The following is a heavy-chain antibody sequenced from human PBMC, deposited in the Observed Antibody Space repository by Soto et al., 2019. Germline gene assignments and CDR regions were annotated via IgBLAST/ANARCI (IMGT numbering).Heavy chain of an antibody. V-gene: IGHV3-30*04. D-gene: IGHD6-13*01. CDR1: GFTFSNFV. CDR3: ARERAIAATGIFYY. Sequence: QVQLVESGGGVVQPGGSLRLSCAASGFTFSNFVMHWVRQAPGKGLERVAATSYDGKNKDHADSVKGRFTISRDNSKNTLYLQMNSRRHEDTAVYFCARERAIAATGIFYYWGQGTLVTVSS. CDR2: TSYDGKNK. J-gene: IGHJ4*02.